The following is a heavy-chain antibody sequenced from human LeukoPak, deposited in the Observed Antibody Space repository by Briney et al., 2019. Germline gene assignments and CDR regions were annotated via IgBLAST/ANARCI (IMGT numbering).Heavy chain of an antibody. D-gene: IGHD4-11*01. V-gene: IGHV4-34*01. Sequence: SETLSLTCAVYGGSFSGYYWSWIRQPPGRGLEWIGEINHSGSTNYNPSLKSRVTISVDTSKNQFSLKLSSVTAADTAVYYCAREDRTTANFDYWGQGTLVTVSS. CDR3: AREDRTTANFDY. J-gene: IGHJ4*02. CDR2: INHSGST. CDR1: GGSFSGYY.